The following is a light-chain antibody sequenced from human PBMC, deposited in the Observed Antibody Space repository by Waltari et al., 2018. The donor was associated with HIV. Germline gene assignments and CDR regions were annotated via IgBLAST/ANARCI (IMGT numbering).Light chain of an antibody. CDR1: SSDVGGYNY. CDR2: DVS. J-gene: IGLJ2*01. Sequence: QSALTQPASVSGSPGQSITISCTGTSSDVGGYNYVSWYQQHPGKAPKLLIYDVSNRPSGVSTLFSGSKSGNTASLTISGLQAEDEADYYCSSYTSSILVFGGGTRL. CDR3: SSYTSSILV. V-gene: IGLV2-14*03.